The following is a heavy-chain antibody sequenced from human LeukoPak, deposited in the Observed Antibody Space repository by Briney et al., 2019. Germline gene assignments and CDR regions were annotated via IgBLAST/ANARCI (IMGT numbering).Heavy chain of an antibody. CDR3: ARVRGEVFIDY. J-gene: IGHJ4*02. D-gene: IGHD3-10*01. Sequence: PSETLSLTCAVYGGSFSGHYWSWISQPPGQALEWIGEINHSENTNYNPSLRRRVTLSVDTSKNQFSLRLSSVTAADTAVYYCARVRGEVFIDYWGQGTLVTVSS. CDR2: INHSENT. V-gene: IGHV4-34*01. CDR1: GGSFSGHY.